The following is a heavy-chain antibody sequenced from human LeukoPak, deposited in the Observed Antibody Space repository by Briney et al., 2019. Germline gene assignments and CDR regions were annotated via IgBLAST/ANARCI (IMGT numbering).Heavy chain of an antibody. V-gene: IGHV4-59*01. CDR3: ARAPYSGEFDY. J-gene: IGHJ4*02. D-gene: IGHD3-10*01. CDR1: GGSISGYY. CDR2: IYYSGST. Sequence: SETLSLTCTVSGGSISGYYWSWIRQPPGKGLEWIGYIYYSGSTNYSPSLKSRVTISVDMSKNQFSLKLSSVTAADTAVYYCARAPYSGEFDYWVQGTLVTASS.